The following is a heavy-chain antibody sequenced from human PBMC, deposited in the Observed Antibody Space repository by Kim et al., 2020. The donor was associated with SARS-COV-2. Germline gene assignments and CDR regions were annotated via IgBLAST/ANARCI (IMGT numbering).Heavy chain of an antibody. CDR2: ISGSSGST. CDR3: AKLLWFGELFYYYYGMDV. Sequence: GGSLRLSCAASGFTFSSYAMSWVRQAPGKGLEWVSAISGSSGSTYYADSVKGRFTISRDNSKNTLYLQMNSLRAEDTAVYYCAKLLWFGELFYYYYGMDVWGQGTTVTVSS. V-gene: IGHV3-23*01. J-gene: IGHJ6*02. CDR1: GFTFSSYA. D-gene: IGHD3-10*01.